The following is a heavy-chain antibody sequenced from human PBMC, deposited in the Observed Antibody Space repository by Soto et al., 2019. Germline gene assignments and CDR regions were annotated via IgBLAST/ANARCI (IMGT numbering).Heavy chain of an antibody. CDR3: ARGERRIVVVVAQKNWFDP. Sequence: SETLSLTCAVYGGSFSGYYWSWIRQPPGKGLEWIGEINHSGSTNYNPSLKSRVTISVDTSKNQFSLKLSSVTAADTAVYYCARGERRIVVVVAQKNWFDPWGQGTLVTAPQ. CDR1: GGSFSGYY. D-gene: IGHD2-15*01. V-gene: IGHV4-34*01. J-gene: IGHJ5*02. CDR2: INHSGST.